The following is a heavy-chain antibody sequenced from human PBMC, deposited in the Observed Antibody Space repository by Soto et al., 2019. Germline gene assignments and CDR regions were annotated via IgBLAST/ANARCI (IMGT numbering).Heavy chain of an antibody. CDR3: TSFDSNGYYPQNHY. V-gene: IGHV1-69*01. Sequence: QVILAQSGAEVKKPGSSVKVSCKVSGGSFSSFSINWVRQAPGQRVEWMGGIIPILGTANFTQKFQDRVTFTADESTATAYMTLSSLTSADTAFYYCTSFDSNGYYPQNHYWGPGTQVTVSS. CDR1: GGSFSSFS. CDR2: IIPILGTA. D-gene: IGHD3-22*01. J-gene: IGHJ4*02.